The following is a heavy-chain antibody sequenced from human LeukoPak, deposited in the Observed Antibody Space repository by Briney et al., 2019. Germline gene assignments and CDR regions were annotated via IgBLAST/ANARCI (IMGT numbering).Heavy chain of an antibody. J-gene: IGHJ6*03. CDR2: IYHSGST. D-gene: IGHD6-13*01. Sequence: SETLSLTCTVPGGSISSGGYYWSWIRQPPGKGLEWIGYIYHSGSTYYNPSLKSRVTISVDGSKNQFSLKLSSVTAADTAVYYCARGCGLAAAGLYYYYMDVWGKGTTVTVSS. CDR1: GGSISSGGYY. CDR3: ARGCGLAAAGLYYYYMDV. V-gene: IGHV4-30-2*01.